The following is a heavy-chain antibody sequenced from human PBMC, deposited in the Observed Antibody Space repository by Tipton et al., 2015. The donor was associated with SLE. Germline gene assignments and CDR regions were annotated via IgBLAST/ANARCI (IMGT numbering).Heavy chain of an antibody. CDR1: GYTFTSYG. CDR3: AASMKGIAAAGTFDY. V-gene: IGHV1-18*01. CDR2: ISAYNGNT. Sequence: QLVQSGAEVKKPGASVKVSCKASGYTFTSYGISWVRQAPGQGLEWMGWISAYNGNTNYAQKLQGRVTMTTDTSTSAAYMELRSRRSDDTAVYYCAASMKGIAAAGTFDYWGQGTLVTVSS. J-gene: IGHJ4*02. D-gene: IGHD6-13*01.